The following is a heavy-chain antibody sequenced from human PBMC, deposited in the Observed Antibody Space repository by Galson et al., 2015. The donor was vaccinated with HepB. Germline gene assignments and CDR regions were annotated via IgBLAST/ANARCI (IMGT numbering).Heavy chain of an antibody. CDR2: ISWDSGSI. V-gene: IGHV3-9*01. CDR3: AKAPGIYITMIVN. Sequence: SLRLSCAASGFTFDDYAMHWVRQAPGKGLEWVSGISWDSGSIGYADSVKGRFTISRDNAKNSLYLQMNSLRAEDTALYYCAKAPGIYITMIVNWGQGTLVTVSS. J-gene: IGHJ4*02. D-gene: IGHD3-22*01. CDR1: GFTFDDYA.